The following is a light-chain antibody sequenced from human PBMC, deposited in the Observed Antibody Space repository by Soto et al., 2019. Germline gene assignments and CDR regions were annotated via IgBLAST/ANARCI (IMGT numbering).Light chain of an antibody. CDR2: AAS. J-gene: IGKJ4*01. CDR1: QTIGNY. CDR3: QHSYSTPVT. Sequence: DIQMTQSPSSLSASIGDTVTITCRASQTIGNYLNWYQQKPGKAPNLLIYAASSLQSGVPSRFSGRGSGTDFTLTISSLQPEDFATYYCQHSYSTPVTFGGGTKVEIK. V-gene: IGKV1-39*01.